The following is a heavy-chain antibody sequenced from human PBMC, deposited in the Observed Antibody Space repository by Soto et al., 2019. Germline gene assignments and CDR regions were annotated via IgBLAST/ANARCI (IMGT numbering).Heavy chain of an antibody. Sequence: QVQLQESGPGLVKPSETLSLTCTVSGGSISNVNYCWSWIRQYPDKGLEWIGHINNGGSTYNNPYLRSRVTMSVDTSKTQISLKLLSVSAAATADYSCDRGPSGEKVDYWGQGTLGSVSS. CDR2: INNGGST. J-gene: IGHJ4*02. CDR1: GGSISNVNYC. D-gene: IGHD3-10*01. V-gene: IGHV4-30-4*01. CDR3: DRGPSGEKVDY.